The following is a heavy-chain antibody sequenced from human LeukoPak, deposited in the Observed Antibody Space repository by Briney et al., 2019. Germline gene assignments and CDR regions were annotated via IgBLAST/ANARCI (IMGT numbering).Heavy chain of an antibody. J-gene: IGHJ4*02. CDR2: ITGAGGGT. CDR1: GFTFSSYV. Sequence: GGSLRLSCAASGFTFSSYVMSWVRQAPGKGLEWVSAITGAGGGTNYADSVKGRFTISRDNSKNTLYLQMNSLRAEDTAVYYCTKETSSGNFVTIDCWGQGTLVTVSS. D-gene: IGHD1-26*01. CDR3: TKETSSGNFVTIDC. V-gene: IGHV3-23*01.